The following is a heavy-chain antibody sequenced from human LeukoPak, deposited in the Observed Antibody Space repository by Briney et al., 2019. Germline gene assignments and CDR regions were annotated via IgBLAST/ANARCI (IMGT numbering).Heavy chain of an antibody. V-gene: IGHV1-2*02. Sequence: GASVKVSCKASGYTFTGYYMHWVRQAPGQGLEWMGWINPNSGGTNYAQKFQGRVTMTRDTSISTAYMELSRLRSEDTAVYYCARYTYGSSFFDYWGQGTLVTVSS. D-gene: IGHD4-17*01. J-gene: IGHJ4*02. CDR2: INPNSGGT. CDR3: ARYTYGSSFFDY. CDR1: GYTFTGYY.